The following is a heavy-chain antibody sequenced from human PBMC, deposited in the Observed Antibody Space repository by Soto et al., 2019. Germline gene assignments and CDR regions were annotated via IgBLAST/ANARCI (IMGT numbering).Heavy chain of an antibody. CDR3: ARGRIAVAGTKVFDY. CDR1: GGSVSGYY. D-gene: IGHD6-19*01. CDR2: INHSGST. J-gene: IGHJ4*02. Sequence: QVQLQQWGAGLLKPSETLSLTCAVYGGSVSGYYWSWIRQPPGKGLEWIGEINHSGSTNYNPSLKSRVTISVDTSKNQFSLKLSSVTAADTAVYYCARGRIAVAGTKVFDYWGQGTLVTVSS. V-gene: IGHV4-34*01.